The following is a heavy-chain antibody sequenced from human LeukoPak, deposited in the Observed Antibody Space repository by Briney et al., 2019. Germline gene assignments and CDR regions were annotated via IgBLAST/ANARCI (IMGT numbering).Heavy chain of an antibody. J-gene: IGHJ4*02. D-gene: IGHD2-2*01. CDR2: INPDNGNT. CDR3: ATYYCSTTSCYPYFFDY. Sequence: GASVKVSCKASGYPFTRYGISGVRQAPGQGLEWMGWINPDNGNTKYAQKFQGRVTMTTDTSTSTAHMELRSLRSDDTAVYYCATYYCSTTSCYPYFFDYWGQGTLVTVSS. CDR1: GYPFTRYG. V-gene: IGHV1-18*01.